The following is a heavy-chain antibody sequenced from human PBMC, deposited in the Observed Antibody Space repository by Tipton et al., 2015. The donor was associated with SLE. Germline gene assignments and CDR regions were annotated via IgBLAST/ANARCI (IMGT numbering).Heavy chain of an antibody. CDR1: DGSVSGYY. CDR3: ARVVYSFSDAFDI. D-gene: IGHD6-13*01. CDR2: TYDSGSS. J-gene: IGHJ3*02. Sequence: TLSLTCTVSDGSVSGYYWSWIRQPPGKGLEWIGNTYDSGSSNYNPSLKSRVTISVDASKNQFSLRLTSLTAADTAVYYCARVVYSFSDAFDIWGQGTLVTVSS. V-gene: IGHV4-59*02.